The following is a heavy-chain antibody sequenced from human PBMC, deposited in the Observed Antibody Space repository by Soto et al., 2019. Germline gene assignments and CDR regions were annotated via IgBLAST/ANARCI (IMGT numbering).Heavy chain of an antibody. CDR1: GGTFSSYA. CDR3: ARCDVPAAYAFDI. D-gene: IGHD2-2*01. Sequence: SVKVSCKAPGGTFSSYAISWVRQAPGQGLEWMGGIIPIFGTANYAQKFQGRVTITADESTSTAYVELSSLRSEDTAVYYCARCDVPAAYAFDIWGQGTMVTVSS. CDR2: IIPIFGTA. V-gene: IGHV1-69*13. J-gene: IGHJ3*02.